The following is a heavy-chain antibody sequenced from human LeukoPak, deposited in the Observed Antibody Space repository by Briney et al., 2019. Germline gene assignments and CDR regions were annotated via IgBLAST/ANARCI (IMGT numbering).Heavy chain of an antibody. CDR2: IYYSGST. J-gene: IGHJ4*02. V-gene: IGHV4-39*01. CDR3: ARVTTVTTVYFDY. Sequence: SETLSLTCTVSGGSISSISYYWGWIRQPPGRGLEWIGSIYYSGSTYYNPSLESRVTISVDTSENQFSLKLSSVTAADTAVYYCARVTTVTTVYFDYWGQGTLVTVSS. D-gene: IGHD4-11*01. CDR1: GGSISSISYY.